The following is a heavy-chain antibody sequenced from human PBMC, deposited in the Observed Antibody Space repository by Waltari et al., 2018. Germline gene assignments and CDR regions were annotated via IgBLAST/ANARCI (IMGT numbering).Heavy chain of an antibody. CDR1: GLTFSNYV. V-gene: IGHV3-23*01. D-gene: IGHD2-15*01. J-gene: IGHJ4*02. CDR3: AKGPYCSGGNCYQPYFDY. Sequence: EVQLLESGGGLVQPGGSLRLSCVASGLTFSNYVMNWVRQAPGKGLECVSAIRAGGDVTYYADSVKGRFTISTDNSKNTLYLQMNSLRAEDTAVYYCAKGPYCSGGNCYQPYFDYWGQGTLVTVSS. CDR2: IRAGGDVT.